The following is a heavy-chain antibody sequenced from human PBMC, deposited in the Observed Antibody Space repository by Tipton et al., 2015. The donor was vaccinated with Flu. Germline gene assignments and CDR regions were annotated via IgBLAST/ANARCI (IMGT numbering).Heavy chain of an antibody. CDR1: GGSFSGYY. Sequence: TLSLTCAVYGGSFSGYYWSWIRQPPGKGLEWIGEINHSGTTNYNPSLKSRVTISVDTPKNQFSLKLSSVTAADTAVYYCARGAGISGSYYYFYMDVWGKGSTVTVSS. CDR3: ARGAGISGSYYYFYMDV. CDR2: INHSGTT. V-gene: IGHV4-34*01. J-gene: IGHJ6*03. D-gene: IGHD1-26*01.